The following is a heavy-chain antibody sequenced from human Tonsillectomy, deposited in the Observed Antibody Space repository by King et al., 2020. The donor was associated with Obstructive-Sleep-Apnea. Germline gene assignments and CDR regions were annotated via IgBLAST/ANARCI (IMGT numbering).Heavy chain of an antibody. CDR2: ISGTDSTT. CDR1: EFIFSIYV. J-gene: IGHJ4*02. Sequence: VQLVESGGNLVQPGGSLRLSCAASEFIFSIYVMSWVRQAPGKGLEWVASISGTDSTTNYADFVKGRFTISRDNSKNTVSLQMNSLTAEDTAIYYCAKGMVVTTTPFDGWGQGTLVTVSS. D-gene: IGHD3-22*01. CDR3: AKGMVVTTTPFDG. V-gene: IGHV3-23*04.